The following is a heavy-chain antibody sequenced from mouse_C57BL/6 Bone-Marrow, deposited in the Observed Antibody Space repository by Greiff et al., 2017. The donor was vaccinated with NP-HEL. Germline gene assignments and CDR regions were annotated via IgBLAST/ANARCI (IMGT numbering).Heavy chain of an antibody. J-gene: IGHJ4*01. D-gene: IGHD2-13*01. CDR3: ARCCDGYAMDY. Sequence: QVQLQQSGAELVRPGTSVKMSCKASGYTFTNYWIGWAKQRPGHGLEWIGDIYPGGGYTNYNEKFKGKATLTADKSSSTAYMQFSSLTSEDSAIYYCARCCDGYAMDYWGQGTAVTVSS. CDR2: IYPGGGYT. CDR1: GYTFTNYW. V-gene: IGHV1-63*01.